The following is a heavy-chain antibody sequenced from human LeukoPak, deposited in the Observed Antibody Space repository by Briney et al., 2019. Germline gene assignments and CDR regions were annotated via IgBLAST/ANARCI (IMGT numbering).Heavy chain of an antibody. CDR1: GFTFSSYA. V-gene: IGHV3-23*01. CDR3: AKDVVRGVIIKSHFDY. J-gene: IGHJ4*02. Sequence: GGSLRLSCAASGFTFSSYAMSWVRQAPGKGLEWVSAISGSGGSTYYADSVKGRFTISRDNSKNTLYLQMNSLRAEDTAVYYCAKDVVRGVIIKSHFDYWGQGTLVTVPS. D-gene: IGHD3-10*01. CDR2: ISGSGGST.